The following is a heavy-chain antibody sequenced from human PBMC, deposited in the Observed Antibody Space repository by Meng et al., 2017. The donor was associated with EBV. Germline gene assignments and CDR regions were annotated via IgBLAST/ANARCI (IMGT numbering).Heavy chain of an antibody. D-gene: IGHD6-19*01. Sequence: QGQLVQSGVEVKKPGASVKVPCKASGYTFTGYYMHWVRQAPGQGLEWMGRINPNSGGTNYAQKFQGRVTMTRDTSISTAYMELSRLRSDDTAVYYCARVGIAVAGTGDYWGQGTLVTVSS. V-gene: IGHV1-2*06. CDR2: INPNSGGT. J-gene: IGHJ4*02. CDR1: GYTFTGYY. CDR3: ARVGIAVAGTGDY.